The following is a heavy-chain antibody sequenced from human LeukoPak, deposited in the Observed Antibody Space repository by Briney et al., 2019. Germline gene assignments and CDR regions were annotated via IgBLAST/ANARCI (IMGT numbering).Heavy chain of an antibody. Sequence: PSETLSPTCTVSGGSISSYYWSWIRQPAGKGLEWIGRIYTSGSTNYNPSLKSRVTMSVDTSKNQFSLKLSSVTAADTAVYYCARVTIVVVPAATTDYYYYYYMDVWGKGTTVTISS. D-gene: IGHD2-2*01. J-gene: IGHJ6*03. CDR3: ARVTIVVVPAATTDYYYYYYMDV. CDR2: IYTSGST. CDR1: GGSISSYY. V-gene: IGHV4-4*07.